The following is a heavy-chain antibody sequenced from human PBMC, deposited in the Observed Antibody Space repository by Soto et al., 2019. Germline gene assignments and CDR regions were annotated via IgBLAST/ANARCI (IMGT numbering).Heavy chain of an antibody. CDR1: EFTFSSYA. D-gene: IGHD3-22*01. J-gene: IGHJ6*02. V-gene: IGHV3-23*01. Sequence: EVQLLESGGGLVQPGGSLRLSCAASEFTFSSYAMSWVRQAPGKGLEWVSAINANGGGITYADSVRGRFIISRDNSKNSLYLQMNSLRAEDTAVYYCASLGLLDYYGMDVWGQGTTVTVSS. CDR2: INANGGGI. CDR3: ASLGLLDYYGMDV.